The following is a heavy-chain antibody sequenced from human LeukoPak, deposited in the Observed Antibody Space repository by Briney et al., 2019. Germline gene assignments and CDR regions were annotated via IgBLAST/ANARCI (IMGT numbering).Heavy chain of an antibody. D-gene: IGHD2-2*01. V-gene: IGHV3-7*01. J-gene: IGHJ4*02. CDR2: IKQDGSAK. CDR1: GFTFSSYW. Sequence: PGGSLRLSCAASGFTFSSYWMSWVRQAPGKGLEWVANIKQDGSAKYYMDSVKGRFTISRDSAKNSLYLQMNSLRAEDTAVYYCAKTYCTSTDCYYDYWGQGTLVTVSS. CDR3: AKTYCTSTDCYYDY.